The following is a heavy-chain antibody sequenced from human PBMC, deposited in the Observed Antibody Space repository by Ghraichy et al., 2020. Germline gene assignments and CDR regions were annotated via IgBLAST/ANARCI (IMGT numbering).Heavy chain of an antibody. CDR1: GYTLTELS. Sequence: ASVKVACKVSGYTLTELSMHWVRQAPGKGLEWMGGFDPEDGETIYAQKFQGRVTMTEDTSTDTAYMELSSLRSEDTAVYYCATYPPLTHRYYFDYWGQGTLVTVSS. J-gene: IGHJ4*02. V-gene: IGHV1-24*01. CDR3: ATYPPLTHRYYFDY. D-gene: IGHD1-14*01. CDR2: FDPEDGET.